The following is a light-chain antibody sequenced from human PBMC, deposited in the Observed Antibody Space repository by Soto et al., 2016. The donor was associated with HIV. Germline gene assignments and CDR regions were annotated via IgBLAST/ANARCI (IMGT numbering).Light chain of an antibody. V-gene: IGLV3-1*01. CDR3: QAWDPHVV. CDR2: QDS. J-gene: IGLJ2*01. CDR1: KLGDKY. Sequence: SYELTQPPSVSVSPGQTASITCSGDKLGDKYACWYQQKPGQSPVLVIYQDSKRPSGIPERFSGSNSGNTATLTISGTQAMDEADYYCQAWDPHVVFGGGTK.